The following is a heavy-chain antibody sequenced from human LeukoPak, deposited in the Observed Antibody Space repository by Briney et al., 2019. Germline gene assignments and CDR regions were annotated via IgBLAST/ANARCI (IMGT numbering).Heavy chain of an antibody. CDR3: ARGVGSGSYGFPLGQYYYYYYYMDV. J-gene: IGHJ6*03. V-gene: IGHV1-8*02. D-gene: IGHD3-10*01. Sequence: ASVKVSCKASGYTFTSYGISWVRQATGQGLEWMGWMNPNSGNTGYAQKFQGRVTMTRNTSISTAYMELSSLRSEDTAVYYCARGVGSGSYGFPLGQYYYYYYYMDVWGKGTTVTISS. CDR2: MNPNSGNT. CDR1: GYTFTSYG.